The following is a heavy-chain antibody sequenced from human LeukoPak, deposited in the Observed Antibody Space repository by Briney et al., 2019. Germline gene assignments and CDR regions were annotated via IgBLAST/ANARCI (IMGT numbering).Heavy chain of an antibody. Sequence: GASVKVSCKVSGSTLSEFAIHWVRQAPGKGLEWMGLFDPEAGETLYAQKFQGRVTMTEDTSADTAYMELSSLRSEDTAVYYCASALTVTPSGYWGQGTLVTVSS. D-gene: IGHD4-17*01. V-gene: IGHV1-24*01. J-gene: IGHJ4*02. CDR3: ASALTVTPSGY. CDR1: GSTLSEFA. CDR2: FDPEAGET.